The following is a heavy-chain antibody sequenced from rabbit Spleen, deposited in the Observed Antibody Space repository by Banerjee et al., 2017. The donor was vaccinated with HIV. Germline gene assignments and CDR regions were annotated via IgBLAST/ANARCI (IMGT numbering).Heavy chain of an antibody. V-gene: IGHV1S47*01. CDR3: LRGVIAEWFDGRL. Sequence: QEQLVESRGGLVKPGGSLKLSCKASGFDFSVQWMSWVRQAPGKGLEWIGHINTAGSAYYPSWAKGRFTVSRDNAQNTMFLQMTRLTAADTATYYCLRGVIAEWFDGRLWGPGTLVTVS. CDR2: INTAGSA. D-gene: IGHD1-1*01. J-gene: IGHJ4*01. CDR1: GFDFSVQW.